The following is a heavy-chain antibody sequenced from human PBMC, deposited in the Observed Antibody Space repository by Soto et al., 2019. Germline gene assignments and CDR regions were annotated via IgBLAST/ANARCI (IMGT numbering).Heavy chain of an antibody. Sequence: PGGSLRLSCAASGFTFSDYYMSWIRQAPGKGLEWVSYISSSGSTIYYADSVKGRFTISRVNAKNSLYLQMNSLRAEDTAVYYCARGGAAITYNWFDPWGQGTLVTVSS. V-gene: IGHV3-11*01. J-gene: IGHJ5*02. CDR3: ARGGAAITYNWFDP. D-gene: IGHD2-2*01. CDR1: GFTFSDYY. CDR2: ISSSGSTI.